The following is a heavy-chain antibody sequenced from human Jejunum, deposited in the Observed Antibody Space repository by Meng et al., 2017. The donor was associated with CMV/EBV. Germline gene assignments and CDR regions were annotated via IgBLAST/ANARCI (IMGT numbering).Heavy chain of an antibody. J-gene: IGHJ4*02. Sequence: SNGMHWVRQAPGKGVEWLAFSRYDGTQDSYADSVKYRFTISRDSSDNTLYLQMKSLRSEDTAMYYCAKLQGLYSGTYYGHSFDFWGQGTLVTVSS. V-gene: IGHV3-30*02. D-gene: IGHD1-26*01. CDR1: SNG. CDR2: SRYDGTQD. CDR3: AKLQGLYSGTYYGHSFDF.